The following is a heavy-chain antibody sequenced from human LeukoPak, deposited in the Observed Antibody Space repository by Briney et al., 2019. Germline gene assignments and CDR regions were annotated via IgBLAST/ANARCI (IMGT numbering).Heavy chain of an antibody. J-gene: IGHJ3*02. D-gene: IGHD3-3*01. Sequence: TGGSLRLSCAASGFTVSSNYMSWVRQAPGKGLEWVSVIYSGGSTYCADSVKGRFTISRDNSKNTLYLQMNSLRAEDTAVYYCASFVSDAFGIWGQGTMVTVSS. CDR3: ASFVSDAFGI. V-gene: IGHV3-66*01. CDR2: IYSGGST. CDR1: GFTVSSNY.